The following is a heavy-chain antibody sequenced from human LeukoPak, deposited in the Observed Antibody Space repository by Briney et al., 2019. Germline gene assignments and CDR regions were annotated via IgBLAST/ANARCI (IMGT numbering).Heavy chain of an antibody. CDR1: GGSITTYY. Sequence: SETPSLTCTVSGGSITTYYWSWIRQPPGKGLEWIGYIYYRGSTNYNPSLKSRVTISVDTSKNQFSLKLSSVTAADTAVYYCARGNGSRRDVFDIWGQGTTVTVSS. V-gene: IGHV4-59*01. J-gene: IGHJ3*02. D-gene: IGHD3-10*01. CDR2: IYYRGST. CDR3: ARGNGSRRDVFDI.